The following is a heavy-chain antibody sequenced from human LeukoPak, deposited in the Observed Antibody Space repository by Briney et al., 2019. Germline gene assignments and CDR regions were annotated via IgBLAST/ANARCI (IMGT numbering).Heavy chain of an antibody. CDR3: AEDLSYSTIWPYFDF. CDR2: ISYDGSDK. V-gene: IGHV3-30*18. CDR1: GFSFSSHG. J-gene: IGHJ4*02. Sequence: GGSLRLSCAASGFSFSSHGMHWVHQAPGKGLEWVALISYDGSDKYYADSVKGRFTISRDNSKSTLYLQMNSLSSEDTAVFYCAEDLSYSTIWPYFDFWGQGTLVTVSS. D-gene: IGHD6-13*01.